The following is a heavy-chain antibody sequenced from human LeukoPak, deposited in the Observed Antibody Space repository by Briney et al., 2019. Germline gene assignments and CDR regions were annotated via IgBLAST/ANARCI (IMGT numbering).Heavy chain of an antibody. CDR2: IYYSGST. CDR3: ARDQGSYGGFDY. CDR1: GGSVSSGSYY. D-gene: IGHD5-18*01. V-gene: IGHV4-61*01. Sequence: PSETLSLTCTVSGGSVSSGSYYWSWIRQPPRKGLEWIGYIYYSGSTNYNPSLKSRVTISVDTSKNQFSLKLSSVTAADTAVYYCARDQGSYGGFDYWGQGTLVTVSS. J-gene: IGHJ4*02.